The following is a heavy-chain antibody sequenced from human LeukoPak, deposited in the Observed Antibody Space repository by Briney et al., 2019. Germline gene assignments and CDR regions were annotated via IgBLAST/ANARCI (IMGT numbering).Heavy chain of an antibody. CDR1: GFTFSSYE. V-gene: IGHV3-48*03. J-gene: IGHJ4*02. Sequence: QPGGSLRLSCAASGFTFSSYEMNWVRQAPGKGLEWVSYISSSGSTIYYADSVKGRFTISRDNAKNSLYLQMNSLRAEDTAVYYCARAAQSARGYSGYDYWGQGTLVTVSS. CDR3: ARAAQSARGYSGYDY. CDR2: ISSSGSTI. D-gene: IGHD5-12*01.